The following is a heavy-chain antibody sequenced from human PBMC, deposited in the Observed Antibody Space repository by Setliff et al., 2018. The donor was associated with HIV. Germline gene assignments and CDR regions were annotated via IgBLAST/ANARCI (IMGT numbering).Heavy chain of an antibody. J-gene: IGHJ4*02. CDR1: GFTFSNSA. CDR2: VATNGGST. D-gene: IGHD3-10*01. Sequence: GGSLRLSCAVSGFTFSNSAMSWVRQAPGKGLEWVPSVATNGGSTYYAASVQGRFTISSDNSKSVVYLQMNSLRAEDTAVYYCVLFRSGEPYWGQGTLVTVSS. CDR3: VLFRSGEPY. V-gene: IGHV3-23*01.